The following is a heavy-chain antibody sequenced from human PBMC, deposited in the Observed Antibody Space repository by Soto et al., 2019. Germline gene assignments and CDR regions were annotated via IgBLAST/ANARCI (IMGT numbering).Heavy chain of an antibody. CDR3: AREGYYSGSGTYSPPRYYGMDV. CDR1: GYTFTSYG. Sequence: ASVKVSCKASGYTFTSYGISWVRQAPGQGLEWMGWISAYNGNTNYAQKLQGRVTMTTDTSTRTAYMELRSLRSDDTAVYFCAREGYYSGSGTYSPPRYYGMDVWGQGTTVTVSS. D-gene: IGHD3-10*01. V-gene: IGHV1-18*01. CDR2: ISAYNGNT. J-gene: IGHJ6*02.